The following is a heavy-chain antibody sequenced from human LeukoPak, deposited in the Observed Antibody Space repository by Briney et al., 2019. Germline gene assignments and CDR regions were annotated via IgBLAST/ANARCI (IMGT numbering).Heavy chain of an antibody. CDR1: GGSISSYY. V-gene: IGHV4-59*08. Sequence: SETLSLTCTVSGGSISSYYWSWIRQPPGKGLEWIGYIYYSGSTNYNPSLKSRVTISADTSKNQFSLKLSSVTAADTAVYYCARLYPKYYFDYWGQGTLVTVSS. CDR2: IYYSGST. J-gene: IGHJ4*02. CDR3: ARLYPKYYFDY. D-gene: IGHD2-8*01.